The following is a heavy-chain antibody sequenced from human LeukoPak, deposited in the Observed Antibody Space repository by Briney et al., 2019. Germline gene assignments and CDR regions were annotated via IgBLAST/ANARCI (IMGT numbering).Heavy chain of an antibody. D-gene: IGHD5-24*01. J-gene: IGHJ4*02. CDR2: INPNSGGT. Sequence: GASVKVSCKASGYTFTGYYMHWGRQAPGQRLEWMGWINPNSGGTNYAQKFQGRVTMTRDTSISAVYMELSRLRSDDTAVYYCARDGTGVYNLVQYWGQGTLVTVSS. CDR1: GYTFTGYY. CDR3: ARDGTGVYNLVQY. V-gene: IGHV1-2*02.